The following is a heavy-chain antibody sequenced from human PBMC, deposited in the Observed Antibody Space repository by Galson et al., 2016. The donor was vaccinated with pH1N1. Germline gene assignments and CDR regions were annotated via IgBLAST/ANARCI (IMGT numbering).Heavy chain of an antibody. Sequence: LSLTCTVSGGSISSSGYYWGWIRQSPGKGLEWIGSIYYGGSTYYNPSLKSRVTISVDTSKNQFSLKLSSVTAADTAVYYRARQIRGDLDWYFDLWGRGTLDTVSS. CDR1: GGSISSSGYY. D-gene: IGHD4-17*01. CDR2: IYYGGST. CDR3: ARQIRGDLDWYFDL. J-gene: IGHJ2*01. V-gene: IGHV4-39*01.